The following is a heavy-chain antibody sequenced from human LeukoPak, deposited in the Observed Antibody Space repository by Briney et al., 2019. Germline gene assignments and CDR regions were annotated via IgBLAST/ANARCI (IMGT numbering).Heavy chain of an antibody. CDR1: GVSISSSSYY. D-gene: IGHD5-12*01. CDR2: IYYSGST. CDR3: ARSLRSGYDTFDY. Sequence: PSETLSLTCTVSGVSISSSSYYWGWIRQPPGKGLEWIGSIYYSGSTYYNPSLKSRVTISVDTSKNQFSLKLSSVTAADTAVYYCARSLRSGYDTFDYWGQGTLVTVSS. J-gene: IGHJ4*02. V-gene: IGHV4-39*07.